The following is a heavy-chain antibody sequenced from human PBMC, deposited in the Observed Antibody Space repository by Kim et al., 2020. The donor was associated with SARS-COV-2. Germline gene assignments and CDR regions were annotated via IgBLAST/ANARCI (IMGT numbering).Heavy chain of an antibody. J-gene: IGHJ4*02. Sequence: PPLKSRVSLSEATSKNQFSLQLSSVTAADTAVYYCARRLLGSGYRQFDYWGQGTLVTVSS. D-gene: IGHD3-3*01. V-gene: IGHV4-39*01. CDR3: ARRLLGSGYRQFDY.